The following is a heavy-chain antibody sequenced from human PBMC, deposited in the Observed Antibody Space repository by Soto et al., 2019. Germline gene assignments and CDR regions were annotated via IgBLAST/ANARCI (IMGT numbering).Heavy chain of an antibody. J-gene: IGHJ4*02. V-gene: IGHV4-59*08. CDR3: ARHNIEGGYRYFYN. CDR1: GGSINSYY. CDR2: ISYGEST. Sequence: PSETLSLTCTVSGGSINSYYWSWIRQPPGKGMEWIGYISYGESTNYNPSLKSRVAISVDTSKNQFSMRLSSVTAADTAVYYCARHNIEGGYRYFYNWGQGTLVTVSS. D-gene: IGHD1-26*01.